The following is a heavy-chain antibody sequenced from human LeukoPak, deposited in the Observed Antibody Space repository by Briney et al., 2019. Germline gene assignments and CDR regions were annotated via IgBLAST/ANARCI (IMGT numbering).Heavy chain of an antibody. CDR3: ARDGNASDY. Sequence: QAGGSLRLSCATSGFTFSDYWMTWVRQAPGRWLEWVANIRPDGSEQFYVDSVKGRFTISRDNAKNSLYLQMNSLRAEDTAVYFCARDGNASDYWGQGTLVTVSS. J-gene: IGHJ4*02. CDR1: GFTFSDYW. CDR2: IRPDGSEQ. V-gene: IGHV3-7*01.